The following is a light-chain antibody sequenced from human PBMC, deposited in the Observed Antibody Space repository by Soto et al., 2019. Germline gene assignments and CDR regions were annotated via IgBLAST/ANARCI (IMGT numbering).Light chain of an antibody. CDR1: SSDVGGSNY. Sequence: QTVVTQPASVSGSPGQSITISCTGTSSDVGGSNYVSWYQQLPGKAPKLMIYDVSDRPSGVSNRFSGSKSGNTASLTISGLHAEDEADYYCSSYTSSSLYVFGTGTKLTVL. V-gene: IGLV2-14*01. J-gene: IGLJ1*01. CDR3: SSYTSSSLYV. CDR2: DVS.